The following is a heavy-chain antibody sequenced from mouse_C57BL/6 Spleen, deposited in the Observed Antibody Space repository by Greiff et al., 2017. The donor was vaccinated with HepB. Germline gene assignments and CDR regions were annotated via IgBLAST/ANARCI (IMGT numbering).Heavy chain of an antibody. Sequence: QVQLQQPGTELVKPGASVKLSCKASGYTFTSYWMHWVKQRPGQGLEWIGNINPSNGGTNYNEKFKSKATLTVDKSSSTAYMQLSSLTSEDPAVYYCARSITTGWYFDVWGTGTTVTVSS. CDR2: INPSNGGT. D-gene: IGHD1-2*01. J-gene: IGHJ1*03. V-gene: IGHV1-53*01. CDR3: ARSITTGWYFDV. CDR1: GYTFTSYW.